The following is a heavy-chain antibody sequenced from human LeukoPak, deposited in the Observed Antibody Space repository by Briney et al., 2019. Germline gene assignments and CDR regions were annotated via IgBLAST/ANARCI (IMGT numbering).Heavy chain of an antibody. CDR2: ISAYNGNT. J-gene: IGHJ4*02. Sequence: ASVKVSCKASGYTFTSYSISWVRQAPGQGLEWMGWISAYNGNTNYAQKLQGRVTMTTDTSTGTAYMELRSLRSDDTAVYYCARDVRGRNYDFWSGYYTAHFDYWGQGTLVTVSS. D-gene: IGHD3-3*01. CDR1: GYTFTSYS. CDR3: ARDVRGRNYDFWSGYYTAHFDY. V-gene: IGHV1-18*01.